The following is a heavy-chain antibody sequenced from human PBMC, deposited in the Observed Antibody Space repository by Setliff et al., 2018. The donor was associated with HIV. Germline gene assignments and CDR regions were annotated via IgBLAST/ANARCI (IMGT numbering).Heavy chain of an antibody. Sequence: PSETLSLTCTVSAYSIRNGYYWGWIRQSPGKGLEWIGTLYYDGNTYYNPSLKSRVTMSVDTSKNQFSLNLNSVTAADMAVYYCARETIRSGHPSEAGFDFWGQGALVTVSS. V-gene: IGHV4-38-2*02. CDR2: LYYDGNT. J-gene: IGHJ4*02. CDR1: AYSIRNGYY. CDR3: ARETIRSGHPSEAGFDF. D-gene: IGHD6-19*01.